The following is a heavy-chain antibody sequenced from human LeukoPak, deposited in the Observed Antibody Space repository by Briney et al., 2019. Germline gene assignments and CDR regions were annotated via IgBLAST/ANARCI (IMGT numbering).Heavy chain of an antibody. Sequence: SETLSLTCTVSGGSISTSNYYWGWIRQPPGKGLEWIGNIFYSGSTYYSPSLRSRVTISLDTSRNQFSLKLNSVTAADTAVYYCARVGAGGSHYFDYWGQGTLVTVSS. CDR2: IFYSGST. D-gene: IGHD1-26*01. V-gene: IGHV4-39*07. CDR3: ARVGAGGSHYFDY. J-gene: IGHJ4*02. CDR1: GGSISTSNYY.